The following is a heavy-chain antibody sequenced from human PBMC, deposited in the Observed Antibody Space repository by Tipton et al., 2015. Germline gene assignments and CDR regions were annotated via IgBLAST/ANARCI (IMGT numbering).Heavy chain of an antibody. CDR2: INHSGST. Sequence: TLSLTCAVYGGSFSGYYWSWIRQPPGKGLEWIGEINHSGSTNYNPSLKSRVTISVDTSKNQFSLKLSSVTAADAAVYYCARASGLYGGNSGSFDYWGQGTLATVSS. D-gene: IGHD4-23*01. CDR1: GGSFSGYY. V-gene: IGHV4-34*01. CDR3: ARASGLYGGNSGSFDY. J-gene: IGHJ4*02.